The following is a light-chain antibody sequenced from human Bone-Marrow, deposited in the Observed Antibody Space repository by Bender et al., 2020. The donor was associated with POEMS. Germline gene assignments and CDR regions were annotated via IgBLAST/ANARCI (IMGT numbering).Light chain of an antibody. Sequence: QSALTQPPSASGSPGQSVTISCTGTSSDIGKYNLVSWYQQHPGQAPEVIIYEVTKRPSGVSHRFSASKSDNTASLTISGLQPEDEAHYYCSSYTSSSTLFGGGTKLSVL. V-gene: IGLV2-14*02. CDR2: EVT. CDR3: SSYTSSSTL. J-gene: IGLJ2*01. CDR1: SSDIGKYNL.